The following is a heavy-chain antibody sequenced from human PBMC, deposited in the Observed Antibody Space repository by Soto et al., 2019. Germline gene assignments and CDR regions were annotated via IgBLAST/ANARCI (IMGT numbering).Heavy chain of an antibody. V-gene: IGHV3-21*01. CDR2: ISSSSSYI. J-gene: IGHJ4*02. D-gene: IGHD6-13*01. Sequence: EVQLVESGGGLAKPGGSLRLSCAASGFTFSSYSMNWVRQAPGKGLEWVSSISSSSSYIYYADSVKGRFTISRDNAKNSLYLQMNSLRAEDTAVYYCARSSASRTAAGNLDYWGQGTLVTVSS. CDR3: ARSSASRTAAGNLDY. CDR1: GFTFSSYS.